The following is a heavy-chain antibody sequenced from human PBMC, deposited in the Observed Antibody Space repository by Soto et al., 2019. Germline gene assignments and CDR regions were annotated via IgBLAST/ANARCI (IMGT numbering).Heavy chain of an antibody. Sequence: QVQLQESGPGLVKPSQTLSLTCTVSGGSISSGGYYWSWIRQHPGKGLEWIGYIYYSGSTYYNPSLKSRVXXXGXXSKNQSSLKLSSVTAADTAGYYCARGGRRSPGMDVWGQGTTVTVSS. CDR3: ARGGRRSPGMDV. CDR1: GGSISSGGYY. CDR2: IYYSGST. V-gene: IGHV4-31*03. J-gene: IGHJ6*02.